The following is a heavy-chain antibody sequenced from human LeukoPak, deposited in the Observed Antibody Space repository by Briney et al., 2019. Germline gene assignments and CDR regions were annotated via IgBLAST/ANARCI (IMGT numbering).Heavy chain of an antibody. Sequence: SETLSLTCTVSGGSIRSYYWSWIRQPPGKGLEWIGYIYYSGSSNYNPSLKSRVTISVDTSKNQFSLKLSSVTAADTAVYYCARVYYSSSYDYWYFDLWGRGTLVTVSS. D-gene: IGHD6-13*01. CDR2: IYYSGSS. CDR1: GGSIRSYY. CDR3: ARVYYSSSYDYWYFDL. V-gene: IGHV4-59*01. J-gene: IGHJ2*01.